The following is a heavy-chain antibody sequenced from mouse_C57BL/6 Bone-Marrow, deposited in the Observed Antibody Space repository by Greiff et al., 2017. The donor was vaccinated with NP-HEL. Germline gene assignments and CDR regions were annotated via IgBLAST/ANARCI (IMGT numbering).Heavy chain of an antibody. D-gene: IGHD1-1*01. V-gene: IGHV1-81*01. CDR1: GYTFTSYG. CDR3: ARDYYGSSYRYWYFDV. Sequence: QVQLQQSGAELARPGASVKLSCKASGYTFTSYGISWVKQRTGQGLEWIGEIYPRSGNTYYNEKFKGKATLTADKSSSTAYMELRSLTSEDSAVYFCARDYYGSSYRYWYFDVWGTGTTVTVSS. J-gene: IGHJ1*03. CDR2: IYPRSGNT.